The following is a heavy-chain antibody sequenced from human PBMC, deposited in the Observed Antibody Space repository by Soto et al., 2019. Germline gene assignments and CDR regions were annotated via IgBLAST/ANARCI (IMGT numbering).Heavy chain of an antibody. V-gene: IGHV4-39*07. D-gene: IGHD2-15*01. CDR1: GDSISNSGNY. Sequence: SETLSLTCSVSGDSISNSGNYWGWIRRPPGKGLEWIGTMDYSGDTSYNPSLRSRVTISADTSKNQFSLRLSSVSVADTAVYYCARVQLRSGQPLFDIWGQGTMVTVSS. CDR3: ARVQLRSGQPLFDI. J-gene: IGHJ3*02. CDR2: MDYSGDT.